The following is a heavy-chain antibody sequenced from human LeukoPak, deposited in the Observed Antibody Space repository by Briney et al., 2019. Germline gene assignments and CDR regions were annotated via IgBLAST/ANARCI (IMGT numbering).Heavy chain of an antibody. J-gene: IGHJ4*02. CDR1: GFTFSSYG. CDR3: ARADSGNYLFDY. CDR2: IWYDGSNK. Sequence: GGSLSLSCAASGFTFSSYGMHWVRQAPGKGLEWVAVIWYDGSNKYYTDSVKGRFTISRDNSKNTLYLQMNSLRAEDTAVYYCARADSGNYLFDYWGQGTLVTVSS. V-gene: IGHV3-33*01. D-gene: IGHD1-26*01.